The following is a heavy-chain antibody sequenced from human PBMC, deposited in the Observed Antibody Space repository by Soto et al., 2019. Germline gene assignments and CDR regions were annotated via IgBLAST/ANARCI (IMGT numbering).Heavy chain of an antibody. Sequence: GSLRLSCAAAGFDFEDYAMHWVRQVPGKGLEWVSLTNSDGTDSYYMDSVKGRFTISRDNAKSTLYLQMDRLRPEDTALYFCAKSLYYYDSSPLDHWGQGTLVTVSS. CDR3: AKSLYYYDSSPLDH. CDR2: TNSDGTDS. D-gene: IGHD3-22*01. V-gene: IGHV3-43D*04. J-gene: IGHJ4*02. CDR1: GFDFEDYA.